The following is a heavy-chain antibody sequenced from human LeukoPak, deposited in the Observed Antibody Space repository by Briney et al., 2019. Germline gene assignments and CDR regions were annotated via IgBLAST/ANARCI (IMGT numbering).Heavy chain of an antibody. CDR1: GFTFSSYG. V-gene: IGHV3-23*01. J-gene: IGHJ4*02. CDR2: ITATSSST. Sequence: SGGSLRLSCAAPGFTFSSYGMSWVRQAPGKGLEWPSAITATSSSTHDADSVQGRFTISRDNSKNTLYLQMNRLRPEDTAIYYCAKLFESGTYNNFFHYWGQGTLVTVFS. D-gene: IGHD3-10*01. CDR3: AKLFESGTYNNFFHY.